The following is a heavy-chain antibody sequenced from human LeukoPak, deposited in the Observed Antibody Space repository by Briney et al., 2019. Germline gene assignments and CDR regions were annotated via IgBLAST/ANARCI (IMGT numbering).Heavy chain of an antibody. CDR3: AKYMYGNYYYGMDV. D-gene: IGHD2-8*01. CDR1: GFTFSSYG. Sequence: GGSLRLSCAASGFTFSSYGMHWVRQAPGKGLERVAVIWYDGSNKYYADSVKGRFTISRDNSKSTLYLQMNSLRAEDTAVYYCAKYMYGNYYYGMDVWGQGTTVTVSS. J-gene: IGHJ6*02. CDR2: IWYDGSNK. V-gene: IGHV3-33*06.